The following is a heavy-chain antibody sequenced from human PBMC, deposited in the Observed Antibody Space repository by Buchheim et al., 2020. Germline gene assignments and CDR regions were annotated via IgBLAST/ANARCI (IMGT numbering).Heavy chain of an antibody. Sequence: QVQLVESGGGVVQPGRSLRLSYAASGFTFSSYGMHWVRQAPGKGLEWVAVISYDGSNKYYADSVKGRFTISRDNSKNTLYLQMNSLRAEDTAVYYCAKVLATTVTTLGYGMDVWGQGTT. CDR3: AKVLATTVTTLGYGMDV. J-gene: IGHJ6*02. V-gene: IGHV3-30*18. CDR1: GFTFSSYG. CDR2: ISYDGSNK. D-gene: IGHD4-11*01.